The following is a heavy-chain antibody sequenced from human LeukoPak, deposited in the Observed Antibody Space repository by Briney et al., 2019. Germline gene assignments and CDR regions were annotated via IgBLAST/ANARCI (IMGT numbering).Heavy chain of an antibody. CDR1: GIIFSSYG. CDR2: IWYDGTNK. J-gene: IGHJ4*02. D-gene: IGHD6-19*01. CDR3: AKVGSGWYGVDY. Sequence: GGSLRLSCAVSGIIFSSYGIHWVRQAPGKGLEWVAFIWYDGTNKYYADSVKGRFTISRDNSKNTLYLQMNSLRAEDTAVYYCAKVGSGWYGVDYWGQGTLVTVSS. V-gene: IGHV3-30*02.